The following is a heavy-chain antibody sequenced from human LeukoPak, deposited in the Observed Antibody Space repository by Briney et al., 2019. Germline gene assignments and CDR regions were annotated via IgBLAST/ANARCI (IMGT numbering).Heavy chain of an antibody. CDR1: GYTFTGYY. V-gene: IGHV1-2*06. Sequence: ASVKVSCKASGYTFTGYYMHWVRQAPGQGLEWMGRIDPNSGGTSYAQNFQGRVTMTGDTSISTAYMDLTRLTSDDTAVYYCARDASVSADYWGQGTLVTVSS. CDR2: IDPNSGGT. D-gene: IGHD5/OR15-5a*01. J-gene: IGHJ4*02. CDR3: ARDASVSADY.